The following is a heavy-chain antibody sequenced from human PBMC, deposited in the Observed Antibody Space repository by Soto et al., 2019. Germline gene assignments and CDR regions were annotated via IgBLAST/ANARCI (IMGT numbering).Heavy chain of an antibody. CDR2: IYYSGST. J-gene: IGHJ4*02. D-gene: IGHD5-18*01. CDR1: GGSISSGGYY. V-gene: IGHV4-31*03. CDR3: ARGSLPISGYSYGTLDY. Sequence: ASETLSLTCTVSGGSISSGGYYWSWIRQHPGKGLEWIGYIYYSGSTYYNPSLKSRVTISVDTSKNQFSLKLSSVTAADTAVYYCARGSLPISGYSYGTLDYWGQGTLVTVSS.